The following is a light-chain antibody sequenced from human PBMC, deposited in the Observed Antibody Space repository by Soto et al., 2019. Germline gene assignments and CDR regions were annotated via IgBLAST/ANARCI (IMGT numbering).Light chain of an antibody. CDR1: QGISSY. Sequence: DIQLTQSPSFLSASVGDRVTITCRASQGISSYLAWYQQKPGKAPNLLIYAASTLQSGVPSRFSGRGSGTEFTLTISSLQPEDFASYFCQQVNIYPFTFGPGTKV. CDR3: QQVNIYPFT. V-gene: IGKV1-9*01. J-gene: IGKJ3*01. CDR2: AAS.